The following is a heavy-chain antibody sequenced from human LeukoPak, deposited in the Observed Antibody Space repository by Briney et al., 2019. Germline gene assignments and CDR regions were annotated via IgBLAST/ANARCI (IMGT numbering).Heavy chain of an antibody. D-gene: IGHD3-22*01. CDR1: GDSIRSYY. CDR3: GRWGYFDSGNYFVVDY. Sequence: PSETLSLTCIVSGDSIRSYYWNWIRQAPGKALEWIGHIHNNGDSAYNFSLKSRVTISMDTSKNQFSLKLSSVTAADTAVHYCGRWGYFDSGNYFVVDYWGQGTVVTVSS. J-gene: IGHJ4*02. V-gene: IGHV4-59*01. CDR2: IHNNGDS.